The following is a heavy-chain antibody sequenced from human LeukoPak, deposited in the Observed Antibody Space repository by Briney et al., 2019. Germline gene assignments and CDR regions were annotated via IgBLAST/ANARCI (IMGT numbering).Heavy chain of an antibody. CDR3: ARDHVARGYYYYGMDV. CDR1: GFTVSSNY. J-gene: IGHJ6*02. CDR2: IYSGGST. D-gene: IGHD5-12*01. V-gene: IGHV3-53*04. Sequence: PGGSLRLSCAASGFTVSSNYMSWVRQAPGKGLEWVSVIYSGGSTYYADSVKGRSTISRHNSKNTLYLQMNSLRAEDTAVYYCARDHVARGYYYYGMDVWGQGTTVTVSS.